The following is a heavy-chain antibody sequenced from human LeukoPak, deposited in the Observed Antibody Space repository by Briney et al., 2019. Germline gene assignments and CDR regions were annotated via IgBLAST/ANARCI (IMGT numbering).Heavy chain of an antibody. CDR1: GFSFSSYD. Sequence: GGSLRLSCAASGFSFSSYDMNWVRQAPGKGLEWISYISSSGSTIYYAESVKGRFTISRDNAKNSLYLQMNSLRAEDTAVYYCARATVGATFDYWGQGTLVTVSS. J-gene: IGHJ4*02. CDR2: ISSSGSTI. V-gene: IGHV3-48*03. D-gene: IGHD1-26*01. CDR3: ARATVGATFDY.